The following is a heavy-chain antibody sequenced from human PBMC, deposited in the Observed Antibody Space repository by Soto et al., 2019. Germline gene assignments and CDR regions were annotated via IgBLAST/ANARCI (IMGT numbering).Heavy chain of an antibody. V-gene: IGHV3-7*01. D-gene: IGHD3-16*01. CDR1: GFNVMSYW. Sequence: GGSLRLSCAVSGFNVMSYWMSWVRQAPGKGMEWVASVKEDGSELYYLHSVRGRFSISRDSAGNALHLTMNYLSAEDTGVYFCARDIGFDYVNWGQGSPVTVSS. CDR2: VKEDGSEL. CDR3: ARDIGFDYVN. J-gene: IGHJ4*02.